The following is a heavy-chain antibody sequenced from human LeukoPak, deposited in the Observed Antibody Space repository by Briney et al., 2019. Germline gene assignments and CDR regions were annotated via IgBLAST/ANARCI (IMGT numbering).Heavy chain of an antibody. CDR3: ARDRAANQDWVEFDP. J-gene: IGHJ5*02. Sequence: PGGSLRLSCAVSGFRVSDYYMSWFRQAPGKGLEWVGLIRDSGEAFYADFARGRFAISRDESENTLYLQMNSLRVEDTAVYFCARDRAANQDWVEFDPWGQGTPVIVSS. D-gene: IGHD3/OR15-3a*01. CDR1: GFRVSDYY. CDR2: IRDSGEA. V-gene: IGHV3-66*03.